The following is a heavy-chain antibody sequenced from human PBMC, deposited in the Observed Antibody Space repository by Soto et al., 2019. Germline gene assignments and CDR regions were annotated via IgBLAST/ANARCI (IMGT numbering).Heavy chain of an antibody. J-gene: IGHJ4*02. CDR1: GYTFTSYG. CDR2: ISNYNGDT. D-gene: IGHD3-10*02. Sequence: QVQLVQSGAEVKKPGASVKVSCKASGYTFTSYGISWVRQAPGQGLEWMGWISNYNGDTNYAQKLQGRGTMTTDPSTSAAYMELRSLKSDDTAVYYCTRGGQLFAGNYFDYWGQGTLVTVSS. CDR3: TRGGQLFAGNYFDY. V-gene: IGHV1-18*01.